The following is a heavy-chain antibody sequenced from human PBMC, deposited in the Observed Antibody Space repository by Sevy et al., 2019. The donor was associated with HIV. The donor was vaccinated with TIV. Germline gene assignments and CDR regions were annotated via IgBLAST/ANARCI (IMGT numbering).Heavy chain of an antibody. Sequence: ASVKVSCKASGYNFIDYYIHWLRQAPGNGLEWLGWINPKTGGTNLSQKFQGRLTMTTDTSTSTAYMELTRLRSGDSLTHGVRAIYFCARTLSGYDFNYFDYWGQGTLVTVSS. CDR2: INPKTGGT. J-gene: IGHJ4*02. CDR1: GYNFIDYY. D-gene: IGHD5-12*01. V-gene: IGHV1-2*02. CDR3: RAIYFCARTLSGYDFNYFDY.